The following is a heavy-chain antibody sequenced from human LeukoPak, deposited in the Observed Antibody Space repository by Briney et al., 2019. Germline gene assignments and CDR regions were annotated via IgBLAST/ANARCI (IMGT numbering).Heavy chain of an antibody. CDR3: AKLGGQEVHNYYVAV. CDR2: IIDNGYIT. CDR1: GFTFSSYA. V-gene: IGHV3-23*01. J-gene: IGHJ6*03. D-gene: IGHD3-16*01. Sequence: PGGSLRLSCAASGFTFSSYAMSWGRQAPGKGLEWVSGIIDNGYITYYANSVRGRFTISRDNYKNTLFLQMNSLRAEDTAVYYCAKLGGQEVHNYYVAVWGKGTTVAVSS.